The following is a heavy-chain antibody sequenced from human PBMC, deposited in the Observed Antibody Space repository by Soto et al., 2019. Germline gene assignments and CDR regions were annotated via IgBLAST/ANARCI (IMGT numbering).Heavy chain of an antibody. D-gene: IGHD3-3*01. CDR2: IYWDGDR. Sequence: QITLKESGPTLVKPTQTLTLTCTFSGFSLSTSGAAVGWIRQPPGRALEWLALIYWDGDRRYNPSLQSRLTTDKDTPRNKGALTLPGVDPAATATYYGAHRAIMTIFGLIIDNGVWFAPGGQGTLV. CDR3: AHRAIMTIFGLIIDNGVWFAP. V-gene: IGHV2-5*02. CDR1: GFSLSTSGAA. J-gene: IGHJ5*02.